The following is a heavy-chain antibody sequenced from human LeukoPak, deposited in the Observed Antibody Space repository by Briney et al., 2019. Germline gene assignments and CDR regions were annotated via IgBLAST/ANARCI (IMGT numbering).Heavy chain of an antibody. V-gene: IGHV1-3*01. CDR1: GYTFTSYA. D-gene: IGHD2-2*02. J-gene: IGHJ5*02. Sequence: GASVKVSCKASGYTFTSYAMHWVRQAPGQRLEWMGWINAGNGNTKYSQKFQGRVTITRDTSASTAYMELSSLRSEDTAVYYCARVPYCSSTSCDNNWFAPWGQGTLVTVSS. CDR2: INAGNGNT. CDR3: ARVPYCSSTSCDNNWFAP.